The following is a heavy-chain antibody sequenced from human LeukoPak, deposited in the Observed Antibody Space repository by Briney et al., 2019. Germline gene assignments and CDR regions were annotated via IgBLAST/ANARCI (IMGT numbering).Heavy chain of an antibody. Sequence: GGSLRLSCAASGFTFSSYWMSWVRQAPGKGLEWVASINQDGSEKYYVDSVKGRSTISRDNAKNSLYLQMNSLRAEDTAVYYCARGRTTVITQRYYYYYMDVWGKGTTVTVSS. V-gene: IGHV3-7*01. CDR3: ARGRTTVITQRYYYYYMDV. D-gene: IGHD4-17*01. CDR1: GFTFSSYW. CDR2: INQDGSEK. J-gene: IGHJ6*03.